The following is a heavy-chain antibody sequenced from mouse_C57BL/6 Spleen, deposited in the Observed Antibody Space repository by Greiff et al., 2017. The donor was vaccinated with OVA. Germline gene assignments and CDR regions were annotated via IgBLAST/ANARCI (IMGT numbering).Heavy chain of an antibody. J-gene: IGHJ1*03. D-gene: IGHD1-1*01. CDR2: IDPEDGET. V-gene: IGHV14-2*01. Sequence: LVESGAELVKPGASVKLSCTASGFNIKDYYMHWVKQRTEQGLEWIGRIDPEDGETKYAPKFQGKATITADTSSNTAYLQLSSLTSDDTAVYYCALNYYGSSDNWYFDVWGTGTTVTVSS. CDR1: GFNIKDYY. CDR3: ALNYYGSSDNWYFDV.